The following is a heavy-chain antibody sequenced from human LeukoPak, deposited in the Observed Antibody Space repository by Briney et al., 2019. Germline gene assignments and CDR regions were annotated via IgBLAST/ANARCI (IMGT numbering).Heavy chain of an antibody. CDR2: IIPIFGTA. J-gene: IGHJ4*02. D-gene: IGHD6-19*01. Sequence: GASVKVSCKASGGTFSSYAISWVRQAPGQGLEWMGGIIPIFGTANYAQKFQGRVTMTTDTSTSTAYMELRSLRSDDTAVYYCARESVVAVAGTDYWGQGTLVTVSS. CDR1: GGTFSSYA. V-gene: IGHV1-69*05. CDR3: ARESVVAVAGTDY.